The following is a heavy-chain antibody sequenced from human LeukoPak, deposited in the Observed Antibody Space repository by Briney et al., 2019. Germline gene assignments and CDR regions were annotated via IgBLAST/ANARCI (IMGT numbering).Heavy chain of an antibody. J-gene: IGHJ4*02. Sequence: GGSLRLSCAASGFTVSSNYMSWVRQAPGKGLEWVSVIYSGGSTYYADSVKGRFTISRDDSKNTLFLQMTSLRTEDTAVYYCARLKAVAGMNLPLDYWGQGTLVTVSS. D-gene: IGHD6-19*01. CDR1: GFTVSSNY. CDR3: ARLKAVAGMNLPLDY. CDR2: IYSGGST. V-gene: IGHV3-53*05.